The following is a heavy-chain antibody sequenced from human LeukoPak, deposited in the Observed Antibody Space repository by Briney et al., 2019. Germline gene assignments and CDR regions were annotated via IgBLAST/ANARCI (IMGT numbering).Heavy chain of an antibody. V-gene: IGHV4-59*01. CDR3: ARAGGDDYVWWSYRRMWFDP. CDR1: SGSISSYY. D-gene: IGHD3-16*02. CDR2: IYYSGST. J-gene: IGHJ5*02. Sequence: SETLSLTCTVSSGSISSYYWSWIRQPPGKGLEWIGYIYYSGSTNYNPSHKSRVTISVDTSKNQFSLKLSSVTAADTAVYYCARAGGDDYVWWSYRRMWFDPWGQGTLVTVSS.